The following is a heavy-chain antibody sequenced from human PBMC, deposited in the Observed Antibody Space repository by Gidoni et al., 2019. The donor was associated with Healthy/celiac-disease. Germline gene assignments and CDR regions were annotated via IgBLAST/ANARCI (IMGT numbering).Heavy chain of an antibody. CDR1: GFTFDDYA. V-gene: IGHV3-9*01. CDR3: AKDIGRRAAAGHFQH. CDR2: ISWNSGSI. J-gene: IGHJ1*01. Sequence: EVQLVESGGGLVQPGRSLRLSCAASGFTFDDYAMHWVRQAPGKGLEWVSGISWNSGSIGYADSVKGRFTISRDNAKNSLYLQMNSLRAEDTALYYCAKDIGRRAAAGHFQHWGQGTLVTVSS. D-gene: IGHD6-13*01.